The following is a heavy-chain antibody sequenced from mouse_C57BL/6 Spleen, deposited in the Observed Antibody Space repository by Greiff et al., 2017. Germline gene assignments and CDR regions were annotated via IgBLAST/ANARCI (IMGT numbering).Heavy chain of an antibody. D-gene: IGHD1-1*01. CDR2: IDPSDSYT. J-gene: IGHJ3*01. CDR3: ARDGSSQEKFSY. Sequence: QVQLKQPGAELVMPGASVKLSCKASGYTFTSYWMHWVKQRPGQGLEWIGEIDPSDSYTHSNQKFKGKSTLTVDKSSSTAFMQLSSLPSEDSAVYDCARDGSSQEKFSYWGQGDLVTVSA. CDR1: GYTFTSYW. V-gene: IGHV1-69*01.